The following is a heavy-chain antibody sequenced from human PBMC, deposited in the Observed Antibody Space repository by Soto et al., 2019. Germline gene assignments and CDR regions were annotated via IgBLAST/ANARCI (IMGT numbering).Heavy chain of an antibody. D-gene: IGHD6-13*01. Sequence: GGSLRLSCVASGFTFSNAWMSWVRQFPGRGLEWVGRMKSKTDGGTTYYAAPVKGRFTISRDDSTNTLYLQMNSLKTEDTAVYYCAPESSGIADWGQGTLVTVSS. J-gene: IGHJ1*01. CDR1: GFTFSNAW. CDR3: APESSGIAD. V-gene: IGHV3-15*01. CDR2: MKSKTDGGTT.